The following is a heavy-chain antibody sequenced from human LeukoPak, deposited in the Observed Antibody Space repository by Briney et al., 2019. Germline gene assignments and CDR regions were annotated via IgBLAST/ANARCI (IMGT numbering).Heavy chain of an antibody. CDR2: ISDSGGST. CDR3: AKGHIAAAGTFDY. Sequence: GGSLRLSCAASGFTFSSHAMSWVRQAPGKGLEWVSAISDSGGSTYYADSVKGRLTISRDNSKNTLYLQMNSLRAEDTAVYYCAKGHIAAAGTFDYWGQGTLVTVSS. V-gene: IGHV3-23*01. D-gene: IGHD6-13*01. J-gene: IGHJ4*02. CDR1: GFTFSSHA.